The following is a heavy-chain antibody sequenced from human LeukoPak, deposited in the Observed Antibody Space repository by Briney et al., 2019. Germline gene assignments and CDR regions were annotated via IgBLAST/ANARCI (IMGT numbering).Heavy chain of an antibody. J-gene: IGHJ6*03. V-gene: IGHV1-69*05. D-gene: IGHD1-7*01. CDR1: GGTFSSYA. CDR3: ARGITGTTGYYDYYMDV. Sequence: VKVSCKASGGTFSSYAISWVRQAPGQGLEWMGGIIPIFGTANYAQKFQGRVTIATDESTSTAYMELSSLRSEDTAVYYCARGITGTTGYYDYYMDVWGKGTTVTVSS. CDR2: IIPIFGTA.